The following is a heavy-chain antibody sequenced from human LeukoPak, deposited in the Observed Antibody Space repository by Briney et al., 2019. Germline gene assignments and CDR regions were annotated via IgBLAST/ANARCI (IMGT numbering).Heavy chain of an antibody. Sequence: ASVKVSCTASGYTFNSFGIAWVRQAPGQGPEWMGWISTYNGLTNYTQKFQGRVTMTTDTFTNTAYMELRSLRSDDTAVYYCVRDAARRLGILSFRIGYWGQGTLVTVSS. CDR1: GYTFNSFG. CDR3: VRDAARRLGILSFRIGY. D-gene: IGHD3-16*02. J-gene: IGHJ4*02. V-gene: IGHV1-18*01. CDR2: ISTYNGLT.